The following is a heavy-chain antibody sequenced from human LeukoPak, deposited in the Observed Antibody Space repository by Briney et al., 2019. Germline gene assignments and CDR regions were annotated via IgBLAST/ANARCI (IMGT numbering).Heavy chain of an antibody. J-gene: IGHJ4*02. CDR2: IRYDGSNK. CDR1: GFTFSSYG. Sequence: RGGSLRLSCAASGFTFSSYGMHWVRHAPGKGLEWVAFIRYDGSNKYYADSVKGRFTISRDNSKNTLYLQMNSLRAEDTAVYYCAKLLSNSGRFLYWGQGTLVTVSS. D-gene: IGHD4-23*01. CDR3: AKLLSNSGRFLY. V-gene: IGHV3-30*02.